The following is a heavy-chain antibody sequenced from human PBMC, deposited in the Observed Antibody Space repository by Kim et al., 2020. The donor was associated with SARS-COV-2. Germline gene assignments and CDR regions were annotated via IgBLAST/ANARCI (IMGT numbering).Heavy chain of an antibody. CDR3: ARGGRGPYFFDC. CDR2: IYTSGTT. D-gene: IGHD1-26*01. Sequence: GGSLRLSCSSSSFTVSSNHMAWVRLAPGKGLEWVSFIYTSGTTHYADSVKERFTISRDNSKNTVFLQMSGLRAEDTAIYYCARGGRGPYFFDCWGQGT. V-gene: IGHV3-66*01. CDR1: SFTVSSNH. J-gene: IGHJ4*02.